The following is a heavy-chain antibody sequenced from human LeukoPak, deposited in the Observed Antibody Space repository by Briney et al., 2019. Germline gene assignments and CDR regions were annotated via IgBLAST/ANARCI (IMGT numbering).Heavy chain of an antibody. CDR2: IIPIFGTA. Sequence: ASVKVSCKASGYTFTSYGISWVRQAPGQGLEWMGWIIPIFGTANYAQKFQGRVTITADKSTSTAYMELSSLRSEDTAVYYCARGVRHYYYDSSGSDAFDIWGQGTMVTVSS. V-gene: IGHV1-69*06. J-gene: IGHJ3*02. D-gene: IGHD3-22*01. CDR1: GYTFTSYG. CDR3: ARGVRHYYYDSSGSDAFDI.